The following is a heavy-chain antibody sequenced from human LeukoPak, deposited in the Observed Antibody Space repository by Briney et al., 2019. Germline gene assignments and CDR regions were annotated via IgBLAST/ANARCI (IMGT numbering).Heavy chain of an antibody. V-gene: IGHV4-39*07. CDR2: IYYSGST. Sequence: PSETLSLTCTVSGGSISSSSYYWGWIRQPPGKELEWIGSIYYSGSTYYNPSLKSRVTISVDTSTNQFSLKLSSVTAADTAVYYCARTTYGGNSYSWGYWGQGTLVTVSS. J-gene: IGHJ4*02. CDR1: GGSISSSSYY. CDR3: ARTTYGGNSYSWGY. D-gene: IGHD4-23*01.